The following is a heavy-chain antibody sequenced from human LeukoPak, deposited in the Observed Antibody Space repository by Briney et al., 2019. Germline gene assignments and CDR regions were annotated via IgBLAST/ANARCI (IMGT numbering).Heavy chain of an antibody. CDR1: GFTFSSYG. D-gene: IGHD2-21*01. CDR3: AKGGMRGEGGELSVDY. CDR2: IRNDGSKK. Sequence: GGSLRLSCAASGFTFSSYGMNWVRQAPGKGLEWVAFIRNDGSKKYYADSVKGGFTISRDNSKKRLYMQMNRLRDGDTAVYYCAKGGMRGEGGELSVDYWGQGTLVTVSS. J-gene: IGHJ4*02. V-gene: IGHV3-30*02.